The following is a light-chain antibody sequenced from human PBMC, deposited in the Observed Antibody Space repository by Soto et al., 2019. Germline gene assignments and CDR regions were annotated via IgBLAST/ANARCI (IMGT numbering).Light chain of an antibody. V-gene: IGKV3-20*01. Sequence: EIVLTQSPGTLSLSPGERATLSCRASQSVSSSYLAWYQQKPGQAPRLLIYGASSRATSIPDRFSGSGSGTDFTLPVTRLKPEDFAVYYCQQYGSSPLVTFGQGTRLEIK. CDR2: GAS. CDR1: QSVSSSY. CDR3: QQYGSSPLVT. J-gene: IGKJ5*01.